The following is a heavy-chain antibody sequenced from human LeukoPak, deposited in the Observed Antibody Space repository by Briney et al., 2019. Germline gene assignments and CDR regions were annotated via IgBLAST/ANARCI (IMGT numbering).Heavy chain of an antibody. CDR1: GGTFSSYA. CDR2: IIPIFGTA. Sequence: GASVKVSCKASGGTFSSYAISWVRRAPGQGLEWMGMIIPIFGTANYAQKFQGRVTITTDESTSTAYMELSSLRSEDTAVYYCARGGDGYKYDPWGQGTLVTVSS. V-gene: IGHV1-69*05. J-gene: IGHJ5*02. CDR3: ARGGDGYKYDP. D-gene: IGHD5-24*01.